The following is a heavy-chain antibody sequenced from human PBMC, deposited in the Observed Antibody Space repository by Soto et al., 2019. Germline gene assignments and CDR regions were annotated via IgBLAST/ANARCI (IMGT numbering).Heavy chain of an antibody. CDR1: GFSLSTSGVG. CDR3: AHSGNYYGSGSSYNWFDP. Sequence: QITLKESGPTLVKPTQTLTLTCTFSGFSLSTSGVGVGWIRQPPGKALEWLALIYWDDDKRYSPSLKSRLTITKDASKNQLVLTMTSMDPVDTAKYYCAHSGNYYGSGSSYNWFDPCGQGTLVTVSS. V-gene: IGHV2-5*02. J-gene: IGHJ5*02. CDR2: IYWDDDK. D-gene: IGHD3-10*01.